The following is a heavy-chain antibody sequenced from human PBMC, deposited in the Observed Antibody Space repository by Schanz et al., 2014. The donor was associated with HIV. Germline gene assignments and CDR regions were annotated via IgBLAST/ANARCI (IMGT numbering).Heavy chain of an antibody. CDR3: ARDLNVGRHFDH. V-gene: IGHV3-33*01. J-gene: IGHJ4*02. Sequence: QEQLVESGGGVVQPGRALRLSCAASGFTYRNYGMHWVRQAPGKGLEWVAVIWVDGTSKFYADSVKGRFIISRDNSKNTLYLDINSLGAEDTAVYYCARDLNVGRHFDHWGQGTLVTVSS. D-gene: IGHD1-26*01. CDR2: IWVDGTSK. CDR1: GFTYRNYG.